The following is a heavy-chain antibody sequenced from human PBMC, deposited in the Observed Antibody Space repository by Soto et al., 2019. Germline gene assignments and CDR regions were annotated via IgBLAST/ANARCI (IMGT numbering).Heavy chain of an antibody. Sequence: GGSLRLSCAASGFTVSSNYMSWVRQAPGKGLEWVSVIYSGGSTYYADSVKGRFTISRDNSENTLYLQMNSLRAEDTAVYYCARDRPFGSHNFYYGMDVWAQGTTVTVTS. CDR1: GFTVSSNY. J-gene: IGHJ6*02. CDR2: IYSGGST. V-gene: IGHV3-53*01. D-gene: IGHD3-16*01. CDR3: ARDRPFGSHNFYYGMDV.